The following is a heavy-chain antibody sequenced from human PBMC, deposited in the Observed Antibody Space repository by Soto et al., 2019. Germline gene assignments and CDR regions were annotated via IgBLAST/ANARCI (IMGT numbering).Heavy chain of an antibody. Sequence: EVQLVESGGGLVQPGRSLRLSCAASGLSFDDYAMHWVRQVPGKGLEWVSGISWNGGSIGYADSVKGRFSISRDNAKNSLYLQINSLRVEDTALYYCAKSMGGTANGMGVWGQGTTVTVSS. J-gene: IGHJ6*02. CDR3: AKSMGGTANGMGV. D-gene: IGHD2-21*02. CDR1: GLSFDDYA. CDR2: ISWNGGSI. V-gene: IGHV3-9*01.